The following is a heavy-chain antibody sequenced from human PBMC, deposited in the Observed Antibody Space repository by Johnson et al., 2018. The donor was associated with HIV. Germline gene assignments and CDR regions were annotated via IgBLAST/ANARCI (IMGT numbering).Heavy chain of an antibody. CDR3: AKEARRYYDILTSGAFDI. D-gene: IGHD3-9*01. CDR2: IRYDGSNK. V-gene: IGHV3-30*02. Sequence: QVQLVESGGGLVQPGGSLRLSCAASGFTFSSYWMSWVRQAPGKGLEWVAVIRYDGSNKYYADSVKGRFTISRDNSKNTLYLQMNSLRAEDTAVYYCAKEARRYYDILTSGAFDIWGQGTMVTVSS. CDR1: GFTFSSYW. J-gene: IGHJ3*02.